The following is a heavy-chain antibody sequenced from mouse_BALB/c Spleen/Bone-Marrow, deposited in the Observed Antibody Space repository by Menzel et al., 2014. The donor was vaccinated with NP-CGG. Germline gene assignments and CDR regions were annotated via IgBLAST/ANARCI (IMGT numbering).Heavy chain of an antibody. J-gene: IGHJ4*01. CDR3: ARLDGNYRYAMDY. Sequence: QVQLKESGPELVKPGASVKMSCKASGYTFTDYVITWVKQRTGQGLEWIGEIYPGSGSTYYNEKFKGKATLTADKSSNTAYMQLGSLTSEDSAVYFCARLDGNYRYAMDYWGQGTSVTVPS. V-gene: IGHV1-77*01. CDR2: IYPGSGST. CDR1: GYTFTDYV. D-gene: IGHD2-1*01.